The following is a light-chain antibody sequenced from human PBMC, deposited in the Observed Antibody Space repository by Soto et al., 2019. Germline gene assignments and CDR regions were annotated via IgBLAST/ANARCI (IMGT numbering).Light chain of an antibody. V-gene: IGKV3-15*01. J-gene: IGKJ1*01. CDR2: GAS. Sequence: EIVMTHSPATLSVSPGEGATLSCRASQSVYSNLAWYQQKPGQAPRLLIHGASTRATGIPARFSGSGSGTDFTLTISSLQSEDFAVYYCQQYNNWPPWTFGQGTKVEIK. CDR1: QSVYSN. CDR3: QQYNNWPPWT.